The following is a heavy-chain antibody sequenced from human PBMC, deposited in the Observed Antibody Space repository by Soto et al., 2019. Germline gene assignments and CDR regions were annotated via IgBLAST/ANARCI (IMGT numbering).Heavy chain of an antibody. CDR3: ASGSGSYYSWFDP. CDR2: IYYSRST. J-gene: IGHJ5*02. V-gene: IGHV4-31*03. Sequence: QVQLQESGPGLVKPSQTLSLTCTVSGGSISSGGYYWSWIRQHPGKGLEWIGYIYYSRSTYYNPSLKSRVTISVDTSKNQFSLKLSSVTAADTAVYSCASGSGSYYSWFDPWGQGTLVTVSS. CDR1: GGSISSGGYY. D-gene: IGHD3-10*01.